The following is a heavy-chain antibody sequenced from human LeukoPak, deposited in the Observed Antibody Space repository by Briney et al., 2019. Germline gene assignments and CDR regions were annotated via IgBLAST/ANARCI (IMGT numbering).Heavy chain of an antibody. J-gene: IGHJ6*02. Sequence: SETLSLTCAVYGGSFCGYYWSWIRQRPGKGLGWIGEINHSGSTNYNPSLKSQVTISVDTSKNQFSLKLSSVTAADTAVYYCARDLLSGSYGHYGMDVWGQGTTVTVSS. CDR1: GGSFCGYY. D-gene: IGHD1-26*01. V-gene: IGHV4-34*01. CDR3: ARDLLSGSYGHYGMDV. CDR2: INHSGST.